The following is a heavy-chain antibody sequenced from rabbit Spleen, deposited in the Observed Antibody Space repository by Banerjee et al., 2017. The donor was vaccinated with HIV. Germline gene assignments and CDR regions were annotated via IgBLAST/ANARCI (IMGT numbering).Heavy chain of an antibody. D-gene: IGHD2-1*01. J-gene: IGHJ4*01. CDR1: GFSFSARDV. CDR3: ARDLIGVIGWNFYL. V-gene: IGHV1S45*01. Sequence: QEQLEESGGGLVQPEGSLTLTCKASGFSFSARDVMCWVRQAPGKGLEWIACINASTGKPVYATWASGRFTISRTSSTTVTLRMTSLTAADRATYFCARDLIGVIGWNFYLWGPGTLVTVS. CDR2: INASTGKP.